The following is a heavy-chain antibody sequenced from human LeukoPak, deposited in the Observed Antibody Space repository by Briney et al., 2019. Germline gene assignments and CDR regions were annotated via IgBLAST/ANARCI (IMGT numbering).Heavy chain of an antibody. D-gene: IGHD6-19*01. CDR3: AIDPSFSSGWYYPYFDY. J-gene: IGHJ4*02. CDR1: GGSISSYY. Sequence: SETLSLTCTVSGGSISSYYWSWIRQPAGKGLEWIGRIYTSGSTNYNPSLKSRVTMSVDTSKNQFSLKLSSVTAADTAVYYCAIDPSFSSGWYYPYFDYWGQGTLVTVSS. V-gene: IGHV4-4*07. CDR2: IYTSGST.